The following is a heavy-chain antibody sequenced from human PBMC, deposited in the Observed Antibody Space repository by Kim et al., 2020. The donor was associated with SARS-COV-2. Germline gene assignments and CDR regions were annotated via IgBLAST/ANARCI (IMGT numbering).Heavy chain of an antibody. J-gene: IGHJ4*02. V-gene: IGHV6-1*01. Sequence: SQTLSLPCAISGDSVSSNSAASNWIRQSPSRGLEWLGRTYYRSKWYNDYAVSVKRRITINPDTSKNQFSLQLNSVTPEDTAVYYCARGRQWRGNVDIDYWGQGTLVTVSS. CDR3: ARGRQWRGNVDIDY. CDR1: GDSVSSNSAA. D-gene: IGHD6-19*01. CDR2: TYYRSKWYN.